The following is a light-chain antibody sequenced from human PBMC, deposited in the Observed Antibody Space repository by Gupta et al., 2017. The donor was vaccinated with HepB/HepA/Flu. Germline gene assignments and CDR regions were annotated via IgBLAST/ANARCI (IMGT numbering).Light chain of an antibody. J-gene: IGLJ3*02. Sequence: QSVLTQPPSASGTPGQRVTISCSGSSSNIGTNYVYWYKQLPGTAPQLLIYKTNQRPSGGPDRFSGYKYDTSAALAISGLRSEDEVDYYCEAWEDSVSGPVFGGGTKLTV. CDR3: EAWEDSVSGPV. V-gene: IGLV1-47*01. CDR1: SSNIGTNY. CDR2: KTN.